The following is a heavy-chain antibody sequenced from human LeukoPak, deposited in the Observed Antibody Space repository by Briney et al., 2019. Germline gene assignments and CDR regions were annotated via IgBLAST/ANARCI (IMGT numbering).Heavy chain of an antibody. Sequence: TSETLSLTCAAYGGSFSGYYWSWIRQPPGKGLEWIGEINHSGSTNYNPSLKGRVTISVDTSKNQFSLKLSSVTAADTAVYYCAGVLMVYAIRYYHWFDPWGQGTLVTVSS. CDR2: INHSGST. CDR1: GGSFSGYY. J-gene: IGHJ5*02. CDR3: AGVLMVYAIRYYHWFDP. V-gene: IGHV4-34*01. D-gene: IGHD2-8*01.